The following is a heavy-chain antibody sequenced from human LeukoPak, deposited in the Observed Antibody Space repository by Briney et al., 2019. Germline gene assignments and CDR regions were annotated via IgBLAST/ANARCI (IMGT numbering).Heavy chain of an antibody. Sequence: GGSLRLSCAASGFTFSKYAMSWVRQALGKGLEWVSTVNDRGTGTYYADSVKGRFTISRDNSKSTLSLQMISLRAEDTALYYCAKGLKTAVGPYMGYHYYMDVWGKGTTVTVSS. J-gene: IGHJ6*03. V-gene: IGHV3-23*01. CDR3: AKGLKTAVGPYMGYHYYMDV. CDR1: GFTFSKYA. D-gene: IGHD5-18*01. CDR2: VNDRGTGT.